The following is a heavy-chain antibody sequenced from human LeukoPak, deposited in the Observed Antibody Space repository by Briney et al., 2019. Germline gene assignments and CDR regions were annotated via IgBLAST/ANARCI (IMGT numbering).Heavy chain of an antibody. D-gene: IGHD3-22*01. CDR1: GFTFSSYG. Sequence: GGSLRLSCAASGFTFSSYGMHWARQAPGKGLEWVAVISYDGSNKYYADSVKGRFTISRDNSKNTLYLQMNSLRAGDTAVYYCAKAAHDSSGYYPYYFDYWGQGTLVTVSS. CDR3: AKAAHDSSGYYPYYFDY. CDR2: ISYDGSNK. J-gene: IGHJ4*02. V-gene: IGHV3-30*18.